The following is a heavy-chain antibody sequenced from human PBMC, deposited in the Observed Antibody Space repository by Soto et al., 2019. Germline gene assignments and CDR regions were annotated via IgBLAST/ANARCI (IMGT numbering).Heavy chain of an antibody. V-gene: IGHV1-18*01. Sequence: QVQLVQSGAEVKNPGASVKVSCKASGYTFTRYGIGWARQAPGQGLEWMGWINTYNGNTNYAQNVQGRVTLTTDTPTSTAYMELRSLRPNDTAIYYCAMVDVYVTPSPQDVWGQGTTVIVCS. D-gene: IGHD3-16*01. CDR1: GYTFTRYG. J-gene: IGHJ6*02. CDR2: INTYNGNT. CDR3: AMVDVYVTPSPQDV.